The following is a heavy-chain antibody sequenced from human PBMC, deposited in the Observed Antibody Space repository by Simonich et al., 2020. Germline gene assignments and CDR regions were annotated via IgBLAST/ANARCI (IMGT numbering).Heavy chain of an antibody. V-gene: IGHV4-39*01. CDR2: NYYSGST. Sequence: QLQLQESGPGLVKPSETLSLTCTVSGGSISSSSYYWGWIRQPPGKGLEWIGSNYYSGSTYYNPSLKSRVTISVDTSKNQFSRKLSSVTAADTAVYYCARWAYSSSYFDYWGQGTLVTVSS. D-gene: IGHD6-6*01. CDR3: ARWAYSSSYFDY. CDR1: GGSISSSSYY. J-gene: IGHJ4*02.